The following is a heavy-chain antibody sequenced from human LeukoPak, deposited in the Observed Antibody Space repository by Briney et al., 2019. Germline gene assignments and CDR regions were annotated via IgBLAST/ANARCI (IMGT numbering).Heavy chain of an antibody. J-gene: IGHJ4*02. Sequence: SETLSLTCAVYGGSFSGYYWSWIRQPPGKGLEWIGEINHSGSTNYNPSLKSRVTISVDTSKNQFSLKLSSVTAADTAVYYCARTGYCSSTSCYARYFFDYWGQGTLVTVSS. CDR2: INHSGST. CDR3: ARTGYCSSTSCYARYFFDY. D-gene: IGHD2-2*01. CDR1: GGSFSGYY. V-gene: IGHV4-34*01.